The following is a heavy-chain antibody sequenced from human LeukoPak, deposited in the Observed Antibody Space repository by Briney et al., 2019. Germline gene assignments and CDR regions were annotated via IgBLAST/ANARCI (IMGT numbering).Heavy chain of an antibody. CDR2: IYYSGST. CDR1: GGSISGYY. D-gene: IGHD3-22*01. CDR3: ARVNDSRGDFDY. J-gene: IGHJ4*02. Sequence: SETLSLTCTVSGGSISGYYWTWIRQPPGKGLEWIGYIYYSGSTNYNPSLKSRVTISVDTSKNQFSLKLSSVTAADTAVYYCARVNDSRGDFDYWGQGTLVTVSS. V-gene: IGHV4-59*01.